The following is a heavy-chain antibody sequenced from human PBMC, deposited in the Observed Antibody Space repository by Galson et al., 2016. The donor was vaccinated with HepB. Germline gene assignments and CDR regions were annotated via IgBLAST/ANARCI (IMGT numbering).Heavy chain of an antibody. D-gene: IGHD5-24*01. V-gene: IGHV2-5*02. CDR1: GFSLSTSGVG. J-gene: IGHJ4*02. CDR2: IYWDDDK. CDR3: AHGSRDGCNFDY. Sequence: PALVKPTQTLTLTCTFSGFSLSTSGVGVGWIRQPPGKALEWLALIYWDDDKRYSPSLKSRLTITKDTSKNQVVLTMTNMDPVDTATYYCAHGSRDGCNFDYWGQGTLVTVSS.